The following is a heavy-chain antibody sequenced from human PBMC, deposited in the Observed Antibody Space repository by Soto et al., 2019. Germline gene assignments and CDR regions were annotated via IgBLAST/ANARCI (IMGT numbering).Heavy chain of an antibody. CDR3: SKELSVSFLPGNYGLDV. Sequence: EAQLVESGGGLVQPGRSLRLSCAASGFIFDNFAMHWVRQAPGKGLEWVSGINWGSTSIGYADSVKGRFTISRDNAKNALYLQMNSLTPEDTAIYYCSKELSVSFLPGNYGLDVWGQGTTVIVS. D-gene: IGHD1-26*01. CDR2: INWGSTSI. J-gene: IGHJ6*02. V-gene: IGHV3-9*01. CDR1: GFIFDNFA.